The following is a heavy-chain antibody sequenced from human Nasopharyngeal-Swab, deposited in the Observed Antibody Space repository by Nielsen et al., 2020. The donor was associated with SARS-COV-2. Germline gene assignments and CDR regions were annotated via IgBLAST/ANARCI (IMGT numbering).Heavy chain of an antibody. CDR3: AKATNARYDFWSGSFDY. J-gene: IGHJ4*02. CDR2: ISWDGLTI. V-gene: IGHV3-9*03. CDR1: GFTLSTYW. D-gene: IGHD3-3*01. Sequence: SLKISCAASGFTLSTYWMHWVRQAPGKGLEWVSGISWDGLTIGYADSVKGRFTISRDNAKNSLYLQMNSLRVEDMAFYYCAKATNARYDFWSGSFDYWGQGTLVTVSS.